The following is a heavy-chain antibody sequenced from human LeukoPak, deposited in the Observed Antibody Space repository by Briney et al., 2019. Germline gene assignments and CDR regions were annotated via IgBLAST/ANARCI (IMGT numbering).Heavy chain of an antibody. V-gene: IGHV5-51*01. Sequence: GESLKISCKGSGYSFPSYWIGWVRQMPGKGLEWMGIIYPGDSDTRYSPSFQGQVTISADKPISTTYLQSSSLKASDTAMYYCARHTRGSYYYYYYMDVWGKGTTVTVSS. CDR1: GYSFPSYW. J-gene: IGHJ6*03. D-gene: IGHD1-26*01. CDR2: IYPGDSDT. CDR3: ARHTRGSYYYYYYMDV.